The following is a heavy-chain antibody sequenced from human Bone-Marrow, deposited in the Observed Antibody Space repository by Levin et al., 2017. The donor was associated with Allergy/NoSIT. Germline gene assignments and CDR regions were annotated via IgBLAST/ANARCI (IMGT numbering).Heavy chain of an antibody. CDR1: GYTFTSYG. D-gene: IGHD6-13*01. J-gene: IGHJ6*02. CDR2: ISAYNGNT. V-gene: IGHV1-18*01. CDR3: ARRISGVDGSSWYYYYGMDV. Sequence: GESLKISCKASGYTFTSYGISWVRQAPGQGLEWMGWISAYNGNTNYAQKLQGRVTMTTDTSTSTAYMELRSLRSDDTAVYYCARRISGVDGSSWYYYYGMDVWGQGTTVTVSS.